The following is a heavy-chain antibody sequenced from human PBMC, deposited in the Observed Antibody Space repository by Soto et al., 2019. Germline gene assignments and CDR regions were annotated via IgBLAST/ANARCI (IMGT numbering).Heavy chain of an antibody. Sequence: QVQLVESGGGVVQPGRSLRLSCAASGFTFSSYGMHWVRQAPGKGLEWVAVISYDGSNKYYADSVKGRFTISRDNSKNTLYLQMTSLRAEDTAVYYCAKSGTAVAGTLDYWGQGTLVTVSS. D-gene: IGHD6-19*01. CDR1: GFTFSSYG. J-gene: IGHJ4*02. CDR2: ISYDGSNK. V-gene: IGHV3-30*18. CDR3: AKSGTAVAGTLDY.